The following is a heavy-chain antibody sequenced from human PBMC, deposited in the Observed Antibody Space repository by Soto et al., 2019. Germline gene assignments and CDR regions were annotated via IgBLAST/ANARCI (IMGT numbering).Heavy chain of an antibody. D-gene: IGHD3-3*01. CDR3: ARGLRGYDFWSGPYGGMDV. Sequence: LETLSLTCAVYGWSFIGYYWSWIRQPPGKGLEWIGEINHSGSTNYNPSLKSRVTISVDTSKNQFSLKLSSVTAADTAVYYCARGLRGYDFWSGPYGGMDVWGQGTTVTVSS. CDR2: INHSGST. V-gene: IGHV4-34*01. CDR1: GWSFIGYY. J-gene: IGHJ6*02.